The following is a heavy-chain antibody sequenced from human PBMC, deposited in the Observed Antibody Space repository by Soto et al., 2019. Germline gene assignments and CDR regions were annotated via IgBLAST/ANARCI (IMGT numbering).Heavy chain of an antibody. Sequence: RRLSCAASGFTFSSYSMNWVRQAPGKGLEWVSSISSSSSYIYYADSVKGRFTISRDNAKNSLYLQMNSLRAEDTAVYYCARGDISAAADYYYGMDVWGQGTTVTVSS. CDR1: GFTFSSYS. V-gene: IGHV3-21*01. CDR2: ISSSSSYI. CDR3: ARGDISAAADYYYGMDV. D-gene: IGHD6-13*01. J-gene: IGHJ6*02.